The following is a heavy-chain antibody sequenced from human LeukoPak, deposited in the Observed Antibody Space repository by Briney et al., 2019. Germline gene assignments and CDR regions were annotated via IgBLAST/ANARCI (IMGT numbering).Heavy chain of an antibody. D-gene: IGHD6-19*01. V-gene: IGHV1-18*01. CDR3: ARLAVPLYYYYHYMDV. CDR1: GYTFTXXG. CDR2: ISAYNGNT. J-gene: IGHJ6*03. Sequence: GYTFTXXGISWVRQAPGQGLEWMGWISAYNGNTNYAQKLQGRVTMTTDTSTSTAYMELRSLRSDDTAVYYCARLAVPLYYYYHYMDVWGKGTTVTVSS.